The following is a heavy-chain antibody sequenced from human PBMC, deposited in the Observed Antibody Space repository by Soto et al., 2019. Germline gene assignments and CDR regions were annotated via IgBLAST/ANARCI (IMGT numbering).Heavy chain of an antibody. J-gene: IGHJ4*02. D-gene: IGHD3-16*02. CDR1: GFTFSSYA. CDR2: ISGSGGST. CDR3: AKDSSGRTYVWGSYRYTDY. Sequence: GGSLRLSCAASGFTFSSYAMSWVRQAPGKGLEWVSAISGSGGSTYYADSVKGRFTISRDNSKNTLYLQMNSLRAEDTAVYYCAKDSSGRTYVWGSYRYTDYWGQGTLVTVSS. V-gene: IGHV3-23*01.